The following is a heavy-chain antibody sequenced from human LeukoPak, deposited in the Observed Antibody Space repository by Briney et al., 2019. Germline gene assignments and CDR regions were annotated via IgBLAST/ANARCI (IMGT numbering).Heavy chain of an antibody. Sequence: GESLKISCEGSGYSFTTYWIGWVRQMPGKGLEWMGVIYPGDSDTRYSPSFQGQVTISADKSITTAYLQWSSLKASDTAMYYCARHRQGFCSSGSCYESYYFDYWGQGTLVTVSS. CDR3: ARHRQGFCSSGSCYESYYFDY. J-gene: IGHJ4*02. CDR2: IYPGDSDT. CDR1: GYSFTTYW. V-gene: IGHV5-51*01. D-gene: IGHD2-15*01.